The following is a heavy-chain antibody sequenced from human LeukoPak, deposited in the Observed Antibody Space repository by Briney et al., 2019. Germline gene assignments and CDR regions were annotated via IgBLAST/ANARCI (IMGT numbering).Heavy chain of an antibody. CDR2: IKSKTDGGTT. J-gene: IGHJ4*02. V-gene: IGHV3-15*01. CDR3: TTRITIFGVDY. CDR1: GFTFSNAW. Sequence: GGTLRLSCAASGFTFSNAWMSWVRQPPGKGLEWVGRIKSKTDGGTTDYAAPVKGRFPISRDDSKNTLYLQMNSLKTEDTAVYYCTTRITIFGVDYWGQGTLVTVSS. D-gene: IGHD3-3*01.